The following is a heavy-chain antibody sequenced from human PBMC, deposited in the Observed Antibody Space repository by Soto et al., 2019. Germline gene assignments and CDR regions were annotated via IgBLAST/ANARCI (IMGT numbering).Heavy chain of an antibody. CDR2: INHSGST. CDR3: ARGQWLDNH. CDR1: GGSFFDYY. D-gene: IGHD6-19*01. J-gene: IGHJ5*02. Sequence: PSETLSLTCAFYGGSFFDYYWTWIRQPPGKGLEWIGEINHSGSTNYNPSLKSRVTMSVDTFKKQFSLQLNSVTAADTAVYYCARGQWLDNHWGQGTMVTVSS. V-gene: IGHV4-34*01.